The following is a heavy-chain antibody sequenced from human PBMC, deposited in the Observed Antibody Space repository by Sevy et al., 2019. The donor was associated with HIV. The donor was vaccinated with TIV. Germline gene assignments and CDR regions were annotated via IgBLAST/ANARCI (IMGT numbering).Heavy chain of an antibody. CDR2: ISYDGSNE. CDR1: GFTFSSFF. V-gene: IGHV3-30-3*01. D-gene: IGHD1-1*01. Sequence: GGSLRLSCAASGFTFSSFFMHWVRQAPGKGLEWVATISYDGSNEHYADSVKGRFTISRDNSKNALYLQMNSLRAEDTAVYYCALERLSSNVAEYFQNWGQGTLGTVCS. J-gene: IGHJ1*01. CDR3: ALERLSSNVAEYFQN.